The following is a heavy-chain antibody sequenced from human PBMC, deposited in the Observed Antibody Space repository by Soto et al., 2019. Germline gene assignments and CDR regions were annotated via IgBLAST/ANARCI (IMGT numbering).Heavy chain of an antibody. J-gene: IGHJ4*02. Sequence: SETLSLTCTVSGGSISSYYWSWIRQPAGKGLECIGRIYTSGSTNYNPSLKSRVTMSVDTSKNQFSLKLSSVTAADTAVYYCARGGPLNHCTNGVCSFDYWGQGTLVTVSS. CDR3: ARGGPLNHCTNGVCSFDY. CDR1: GGSISSYY. D-gene: IGHD2-8*01. CDR2: IYTSGST. V-gene: IGHV4-4*07.